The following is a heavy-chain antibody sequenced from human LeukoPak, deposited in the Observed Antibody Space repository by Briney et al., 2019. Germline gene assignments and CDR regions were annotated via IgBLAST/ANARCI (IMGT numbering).Heavy chain of an antibody. V-gene: IGHV4-34*01. CDR1: GGSFSGYY. D-gene: IGHD4-11*01. J-gene: IGHJ4*02. CDR3: AARGDYRAG. CDR2: INHSGST. Sequence: SETLSLTCAVYGGSFSGYYWSWIRQPPGKGLEWIGEINHSGSTNYNPSLKSRVTISVDTSKNQFSLKLSSVTAADTAVYYCAARGDYRAGWGQGTLVTVSS.